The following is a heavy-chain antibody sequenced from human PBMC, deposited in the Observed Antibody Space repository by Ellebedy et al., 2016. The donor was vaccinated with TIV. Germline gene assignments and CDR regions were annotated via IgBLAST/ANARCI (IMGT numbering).Heavy chain of an antibody. CDR1: GYTFTNYG. V-gene: IGHV1-18*01. J-gene: IGHJ5*02. CDR2: ISGYNGNT. CDR3: ARDWGWYSSSPNWFDP. D-gene: IGHD6-6*01. Sequence: ASVKVSXXASGYTFTNYGISWVRQAPGHGLEWMGWISGYNGNTNYAQKLQGRVTMTTDTSTSTAYMELRSLRSDDTAVYYCARDWGWYSSSPNWFDPWGQGTLVTVSS.